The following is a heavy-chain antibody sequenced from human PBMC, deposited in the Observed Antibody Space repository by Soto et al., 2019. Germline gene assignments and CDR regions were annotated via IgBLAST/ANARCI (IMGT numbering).Heavy chain of an antibody. CDR1: GFTFSSYA. Sequence: GGSLRLSCAASGFTFSSYAMSWVRQAPGKGLEWVSVISGSGGSTYYADSVKGRFTISRDNSKNTLYLQMNSLRAEDTAVYYCANDRIAATGSERGYYYYGMDVWGQGTTVTVSS. V-gene: IGHV3-23*01. CDR3: ANDRIAATGSERGYYYYGMDV. CDR2: ISGSGGST. J-gene: IGHJ6*02. D-gene: IGHD6-13*01.